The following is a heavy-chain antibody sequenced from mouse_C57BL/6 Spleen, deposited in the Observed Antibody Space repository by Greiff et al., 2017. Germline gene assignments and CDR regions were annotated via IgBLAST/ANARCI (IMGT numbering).Heavy chain of an antibody. CDR3: ARGVDYYGSSYGYWYFDV. J-gene: IGHJ1*03. Sequence: VQLQQSGPELVKPGASVKIPCKASGYTFTDYNMDWVKQSHGKSLEWIGDINPNNGGTIYNQKFKGKATLTVDKSSSTAYMELRSLTSEDTAVYYCARGVDYYGSSYGYWYFDVWGTGTTVTVSS. V-gene: IGHV1-18*01. CDR1: GYTFTDYN. CDR2: INPNNGGT. D-gene: IGHD1-1*01.